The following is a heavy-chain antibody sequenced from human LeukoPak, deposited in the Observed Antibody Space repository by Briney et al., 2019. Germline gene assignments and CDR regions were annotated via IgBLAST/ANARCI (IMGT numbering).Heavy chain of an antibody. V-gene: IGHV3-23*01. CDR3: AKDSPFIGPY. CDR2: INGGGGST. D-gene: IGHD1-26*01. Sequence: GGSLRLSCAASGFTFSNFAMSWVRQAPGKGLEWVSAINGGGGSTYYADSVKGRFTISRDNAKNTLYLQMNRLRAEDTAIYYCAKDSPFIGPYWGQGTLVTVSS. CDR1: GFTFSNFA. J-gene: IGHJ4*02.